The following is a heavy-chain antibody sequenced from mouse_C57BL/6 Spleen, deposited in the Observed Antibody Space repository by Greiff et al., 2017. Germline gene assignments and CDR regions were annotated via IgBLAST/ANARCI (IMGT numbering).Heavy chain of an antibody. D-gene: IGHD3-1*01. CDR1: GYSFTDYN. Sequence: VHVKQSGPELVKPVASVKISCKASGYSFTDYNMNWVKQSNGKSLEGIGVINRNYGNTSYNQKFKGKATLTVDQSSSTAYMQLKSLTSEDSSGFYCASSWFDYWGQGTTLTVSS. V-gene: IGHV1-39*01. CDR2: INRNYGNT. J-gene: IGHJ2*01. CDR3: ASSWFDY.